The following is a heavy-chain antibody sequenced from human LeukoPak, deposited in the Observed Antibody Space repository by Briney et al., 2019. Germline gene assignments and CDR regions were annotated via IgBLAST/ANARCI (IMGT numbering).Heavy chain of an antibody. Sequence: SETLSLTCAVYGGSFSGYYWSWIRQPPGKGLEWIGEINHSGSTSCNPSLKSRVTISLYTSKNQFSLKLSSVTAADTAVYYCARSMVREVILSARRANWFDPWGQGTLVTVSS. CDR2: INHSGST. J-gene: IGHJ5*02. CDR3: ARSMVREVILSARRANWFDP. D-gene: IGHD3-10*01. CDR1: GGSFSGYY. V-gene: IGHV4-34*01.